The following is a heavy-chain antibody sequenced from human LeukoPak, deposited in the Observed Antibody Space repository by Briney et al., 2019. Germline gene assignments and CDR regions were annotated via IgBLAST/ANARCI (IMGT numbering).Heavy chain of an antibody. CDR1: GGSVSSGSYY. V-gene: IGHV4-61*01. Sequence: SETLSLTRTVSGGSVSSGSYYWSWIRQPPGKGLEWIGYIYYSGSTNYNPSLKSRVTISVGTSKNQFSLKLSSVTAADTAVYYCAREKGVGAFDIWGQGTMVTVSS. CDR3: AREKGVGAFDI. D-gene: IGHD3-10*01. CDR2: IYYSGST. J-gene: IGHJ3*02.